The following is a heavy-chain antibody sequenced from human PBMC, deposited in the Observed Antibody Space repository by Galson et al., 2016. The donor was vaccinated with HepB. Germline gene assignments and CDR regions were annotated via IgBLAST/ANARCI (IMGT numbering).Heavy chain of an antibody. CDR3: ARTSDLDS. CDR1: GGSISSGYY. V-gene: IGHV4-39*07. J-gene: IGHJ4*02. CDR2: IYYSGTA. D-gene: IGHD2-2*01. Sequence: SETLSLTCTVSGGSISSGYYWGWIRQPPGKGLEWIGHIYYSGTATYNPSLKSRVSISVDTSNDQFSLKLNSVTAADTAVYYCARTSDLDSWGQGTLVTISS.